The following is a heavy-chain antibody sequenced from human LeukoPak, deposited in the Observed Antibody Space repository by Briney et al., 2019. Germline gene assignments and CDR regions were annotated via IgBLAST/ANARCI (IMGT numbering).Heavy chain of an antibody. J-gene: IGHJ4*02. CDR1: GGTFSSYA. CDR3: ARDSLRYYGSGNRDFDY. V-gene: IGHV1-69*05. CDR2: IIPIFGTA. D-gene: IGHD3-10*01. Sequence: SVKVSCKASGGTFSSYAISWVRQAPGQGLEWMGRIIPIFGTANYAQKFQGRVTITTDESASTAYMELSSLRSEDTAVYYCARDSLRYYGSGNRDFDYWGQGTLVTVSS.